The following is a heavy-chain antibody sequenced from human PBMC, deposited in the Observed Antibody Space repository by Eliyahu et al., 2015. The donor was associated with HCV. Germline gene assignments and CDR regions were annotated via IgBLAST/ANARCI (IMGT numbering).Heavy chain of an antibody. CDR2: VSSSGGSR. CDR3: AKVLVDFEYSSYGGNSFDT. V-gene: IGHV3-23*04. Sequence: EVHLVESGGGLVQPGGSLRLVCAASGFTFSNFAMNWVRQAPGKGLEWVSGVSSSGGSRYYTDSVKGRFTISRDNSKNTVYLQMNSLRVEDTAVYYCAKVLVDFEYSSYGGNSFDTWGQGTLVTVSS. D-gene: IGHD3-22*01. J-gene: IGHJ5*02. CDR1: GFTFSNFA.